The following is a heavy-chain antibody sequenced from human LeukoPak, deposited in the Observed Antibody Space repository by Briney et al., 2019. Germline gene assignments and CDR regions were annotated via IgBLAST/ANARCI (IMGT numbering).Heavy chain of an antibody. D-gene: IGHD3-10*01. CDR1: GGSICSGDYY. CDR2: IYYSGTT. V-gene: IGHV4-30-4*01. J-gene: IGHJ4*02. Sequence: SQTLSLTCTVSGGSICSGDYYWNWIRQPPGKGLEWIGYIYYSGTTYYNPSLQSRVTISLDTSKNQFSLKLTSVTAADTAVYYCARHLGRRGGDYWGQGTLVTVSS. CDR3: ARHLGRRGGDY.